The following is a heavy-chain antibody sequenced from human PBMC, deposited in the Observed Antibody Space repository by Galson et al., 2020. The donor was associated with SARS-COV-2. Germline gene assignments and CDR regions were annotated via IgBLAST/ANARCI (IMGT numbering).Heavy chain of an antibody. CDR2: IVVGSGST. Sequence: SVKVSCKPSGFTFKSSAVQWVRQARGQRLEWIGWIVVGSGSTNYAPKFQERVTITKDMSTSTVYMELSSLRSEDTAVYYCAVAYDYDASGYSAKNDDFDIWGQGTTVTVS. D-gene: IGHD3-22*01. V-gene: IGHV1-58*01. CDR3: AVAYDYDASGYSAKNDDFDI. J-gene: IGHJ3*02. CDR1: GFTFKSSA.